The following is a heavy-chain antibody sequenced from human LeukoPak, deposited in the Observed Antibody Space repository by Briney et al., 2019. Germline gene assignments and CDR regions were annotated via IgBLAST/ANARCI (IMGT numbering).Heavy chain of an antibody. CDR3: ARDKYSYGYHYMDV. CDR2: IYYSGST. J-gene: IGHJ6*03. D-gene: IGHD5-18*01. V-gene: IGHV4-59*11. Sequence: SETLSLTCTVSGGSISSHYWSWIRQPPGKGLEWIGYIYYSGSTNYNPSLKSRVTISVDTSKNQFSLKLSSVTAADTAVYYCARDKYSYGYHYMDVWGKGTTVTVSS. CDR1: GGSISSHY.